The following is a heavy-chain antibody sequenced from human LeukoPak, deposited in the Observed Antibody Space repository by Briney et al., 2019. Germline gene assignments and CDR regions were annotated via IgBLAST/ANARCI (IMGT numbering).Heavy chain of an antibody. J-gene: IGHJ4*02. CDR2: IKEDGSEK. CDR1: RFTFRSYW. D-gene: IGHD2-2*02. CDR3: ARQDCSSGSCYNDY. Sequence: PGGSLRLSCAASRFTFRSYWMSWVRQAPGKGLEWVANIKEDGSEKYYVDSVKGRFTISRDSAKNSLYLQMNSLRVEDTAVYYCARQDCSSGSCYNDYWGQGTLVTVSS. V-gene: IGHV3-7*03.